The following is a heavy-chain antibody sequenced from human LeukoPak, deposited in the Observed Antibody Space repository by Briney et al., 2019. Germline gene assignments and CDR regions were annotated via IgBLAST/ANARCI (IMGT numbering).Heavy chain of an antibody. J-gene: IGHJ4*02. V-gene: IGHV1-2*02. CDR1: GYTLIDYY. D-gene: IGHD1-26*01. CDR3: ARDLTSTPYWELDY. Sequence: GASVKVSCKASGYTLIDYYIHWVRQAPGQGLEWMGRINPKSGDTQYAEKFQGRVTMTRDTSISTAYMELTRLTSDDTALYFCARDLTSTPYWELDYWGQGTLVTVSS. CDR2: INPKSGDT.